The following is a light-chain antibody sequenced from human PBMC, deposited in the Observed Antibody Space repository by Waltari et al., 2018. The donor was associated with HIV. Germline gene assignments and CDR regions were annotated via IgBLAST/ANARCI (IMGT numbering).Light chain of an antibody. CDR2: EVN. CDR3: ISYTSNINYYV. Sequence: QSALTQPASVSGSPGQSITISCTGTSSDVGGYHYVSWYQQHPGKAPKLIIYEVNDRPSGISSRFSGSKSGNTASLTISGLQAEDEADYYCISYTSNINYYVFGTGTKVTVV. J-gene: IGLJ1*01. CDR1: SSDVGGYHY. V-gene: IGLV2-14*03.